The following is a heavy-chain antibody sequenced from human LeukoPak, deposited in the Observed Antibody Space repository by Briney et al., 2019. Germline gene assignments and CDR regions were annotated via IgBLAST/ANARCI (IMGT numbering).Heavy chain of an antibody. CDR3: AREASNGVKTIDY. Sequence: GGSLRLSCAASGFTFSDYYMSWIRQAPGKGLEWVSYISSSGSTIYYADSVKGRFTISRDNAKNSLYLQMNSLRAEDTAVYYCAREASNGVKTIDYWGQGTLVTVSS. V-gene: IGHV3-11*04. CDR2: ISSSGSTI. J-gene: IGHJ4*02. CDR1: GFTFSDYY.